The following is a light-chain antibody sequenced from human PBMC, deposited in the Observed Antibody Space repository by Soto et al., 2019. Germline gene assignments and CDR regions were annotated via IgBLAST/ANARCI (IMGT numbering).Light chain of an antibody. V-gene: IGLV2-8*01. CDR2: EVS. J-gene: IGLJ1*01. CDR3: ISYAGSNLLYV. CDR1: SSDVGGYNY. Sequence: QSALTQPTSASGSPGQSVTISCTGTSSDVGGYNYVSWYQQHPGKAPKLMIYEVSKRPSGVPDRFSGAKSVNTASLTVSGLQAEDEADYYCISYAGSNLLYVFGTGTKLTVL.